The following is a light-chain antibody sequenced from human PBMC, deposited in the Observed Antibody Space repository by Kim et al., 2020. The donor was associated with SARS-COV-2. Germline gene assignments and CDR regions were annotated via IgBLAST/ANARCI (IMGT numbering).Light chain of an antibody. CDR1: QSVGDF. Sequence: EIVLTQSPATLSLSPGEGATLSCRASQSVGDFLAWYQQRPGQTPRLLIYDASKRATGIPARFSGSGSGTDFTLTISTLESEDFAIYYCQRSSGPTTFGQGTRLEIK. CDR3: QRSSGPTT. J-gene: IGKJ5*01. CDR2: DAS. V-gene: IGKV3-11*01.